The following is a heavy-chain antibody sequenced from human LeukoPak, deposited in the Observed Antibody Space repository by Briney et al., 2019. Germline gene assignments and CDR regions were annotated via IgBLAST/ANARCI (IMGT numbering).Heavy chain of an antibody. CDR2: LSSSSSII. D-gene: IGHD3-22*01. CDR3: AASFEDSSGYYPFDY. CDR1: GFTFSSYA. Sequence: PGGSLRLSSAASGFTFSSYAMSWVRQAPGKGLEWVSFLSSSSSIIYYADSVKGRFTISRDNAKNSLYLQMNSLRAEDTAVYYCAASFEDSSGYYPFDYWGQGTLVTVSS. J-gene: IGHJ4*02. V-gene: IGHV3-48*04.